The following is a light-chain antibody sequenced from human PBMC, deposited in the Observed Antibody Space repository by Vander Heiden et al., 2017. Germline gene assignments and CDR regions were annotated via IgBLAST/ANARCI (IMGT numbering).Light chain of an antibody. CDR3: QQYNSSPWT. V-gene: IGKV1-5*03. J-gene: IGKJ1*01. CDR1: QSISSW. Sequence: DIQMTQSPSTLSASVGDRVTITCRASQSISSWLAWYQQKPGKAPKLLIYKASSLESGVPSRFSDSGSGTEFTLTISSLQPDDFATYYCQQYNSSPWTFGQWTKVEIK. CDR2: KAS.